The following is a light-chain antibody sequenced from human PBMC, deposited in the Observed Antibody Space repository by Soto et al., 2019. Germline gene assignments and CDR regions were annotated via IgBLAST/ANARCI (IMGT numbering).Light chain of an antibody. V-gene: IGLV2-14*01. CDR2: EVT. CDR1: NSDVGGFNY. CDR3: CSYTSRSTLV. J-gene: IGLJ2*01. Sequence: QSLLTQPASVSGSPGQSITISCTGTNSDVGGFNYVSWYQQHPDKAPNLIIFEVTDRPSGVSNRFSGSKSGNTASLTISGLQSEDEAEYYCCSYTSRSTLVFGGGTKVTVL.